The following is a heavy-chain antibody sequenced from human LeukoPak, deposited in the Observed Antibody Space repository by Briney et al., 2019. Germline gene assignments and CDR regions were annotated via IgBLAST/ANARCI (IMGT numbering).Heavy chain of an antibody. CDR3: ARGWLQSWFDP. CDR1: GGSFSGYY. Sequence: SETLSLTCAVYGGSFSGYYWSWIRHPPGEGLEWIGEIFHRGTTNYNPSLRSRVTISVDKAKNQFSLKVSSVTAADTAVYYCARGWLQSWFDPWGQGTLVTVSS. J-gene: IGHJ5*02. CDR2: IFHRGTT. V-gene: IGHV4-34*01. D-gene: IGHD5-24*01.